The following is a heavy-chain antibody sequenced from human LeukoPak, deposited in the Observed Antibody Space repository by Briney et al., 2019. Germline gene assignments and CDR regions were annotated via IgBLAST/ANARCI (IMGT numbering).Heavy chain of an antibody. V-gene: IGHV3-23*01. CDR1: GFTFNHYG. Sequence: GGSLRLSCVASGFTFNHYGMNWVRQAPGKGLEWVSIISGSGDSAFYADSVKGRFTISRDNSKNTLYLQMNSLRAEDTAIYYCAQKRGGYTPFDYWGQGPLVTVSS. CDR3: AQKRGGYTPFDY. D-gene: IGHD5-12*01. J-gene: IGHJ4*02. CDR2: ISGSGDSA.